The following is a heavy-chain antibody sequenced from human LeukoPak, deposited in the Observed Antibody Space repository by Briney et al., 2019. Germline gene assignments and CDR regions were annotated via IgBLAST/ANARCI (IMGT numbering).Heavy chain of an antibody. D-gene: IGHD3-3*01. CDR3: ATGDFWSGYYDY. V-gene: IGHV1-24*01. Sequence: ASVKVSCKVSGYTLTELSMHWVRQAPGKGLEWMGGFDPEDGETIYAQKFQGRVTMTEDTSTDTAYKELSSLRSEDTAVYYCATGDFWSGYYDYWGQGTLVTVSS. CDR2: FDPEDGET. CDR1: GYTLTELS. J-gene: IGHJ4*02.